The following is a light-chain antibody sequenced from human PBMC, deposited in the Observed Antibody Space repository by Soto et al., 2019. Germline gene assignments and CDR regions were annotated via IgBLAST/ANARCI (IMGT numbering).Light chain of an antibody. CDR1: QTINNW. CDR3: QQYNSYSTRALT. CDR2: KAS. V-gene: IGKV1-5*03. J-gene: IGKJ2*01. Sequence: DLQMTQSPYTLSASVGDRVTITCRASQTINNWLAWYQQKPGKAPKLLIYKASSLESGVPSRFSGSGSGTEFTLTISSLQPDDCATYYCQQYNSYSTRALTFGQGTKLEIK.